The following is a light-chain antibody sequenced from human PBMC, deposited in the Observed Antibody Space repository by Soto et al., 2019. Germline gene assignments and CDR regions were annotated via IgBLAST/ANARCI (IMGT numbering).Light chain of an antibody. V-gene: IGKV1-39*01. J-gene: IGKJ1*01. CDR1: QSISSY. CDR2: AAS. CDR3: QQSYSTPRT. Sequence: DIQMTQSPSSLSASVGDRVTITCRASQSISSYLNWYQQKPGKAPKLLIYAASSLQSGVPSRFSGSGSGTDFALTISSLQPEDFGTYYCQQSYSTPRTFGQGTKVDFK.